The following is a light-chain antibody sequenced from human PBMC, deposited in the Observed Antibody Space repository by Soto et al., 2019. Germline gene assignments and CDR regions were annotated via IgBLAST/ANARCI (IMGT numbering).Light chain of an antibody. J-gene: IGLJ1*01. CDR3: SSYTSSSTYV. V-gene: IGLV2-14*01. CDR1: SSDVGGYNY. CDR2: DVS. Sequence: QCALTQPAYVSGSPGQSITISCTGTSSDVGGYNYVSWYQQHPGKAPKLMIYDVSNRPSGVSNRFSGSKSGNTASLTISGLQAEDEADYYCSSYTSSSTYVFGTGTKVTVL.